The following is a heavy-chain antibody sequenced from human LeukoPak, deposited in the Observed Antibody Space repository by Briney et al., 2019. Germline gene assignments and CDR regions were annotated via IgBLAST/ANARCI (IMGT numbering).Heavy chain of an antibody. CDR2: ISSSSSNSPI. Sequence: GGSLRLSCVASGFTFSRYSMNWVSQAPGKGLEWLSYISSSSSNSPIYYADSVKGRFTISRDNAKNSLYLQMNSLRAEDTAVYYCARKYDSSGYWVDYWGQATLVIVSS. CDR1: GFTFSRYS. V-gene: IGHV3-48*01. CDR3: ARKYDSSGYWVDY. D-gene: IGHD3-22*01. J-gene: IGHJ4*02.